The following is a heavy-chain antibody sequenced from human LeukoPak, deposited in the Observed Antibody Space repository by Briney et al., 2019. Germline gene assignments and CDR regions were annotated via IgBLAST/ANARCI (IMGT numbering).Heavy chain of an antibody. V-gene: IGHV4-61*02. CDR2: IYTSGST. CDR3: AGKVVVAAKYGAFDI. CDR1: GGSISSGSYY. D-gene: IGHD2-15*01. Sequence: PSQTLSLTCTVSGGSISSGSYYWSWIRQPTGKGLEWIGRIYTSGSTNYNPSLKSRVTISVDTSKNQFSLKLSSVTAADTALYYCAGKVVVAAKYGAFDIWGQGTMVTVSS. J-gene: IGHJ3*02.